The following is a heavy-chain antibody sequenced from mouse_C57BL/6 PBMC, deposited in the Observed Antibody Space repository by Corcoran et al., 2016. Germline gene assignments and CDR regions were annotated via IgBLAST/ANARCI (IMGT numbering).Heavy chain of an antibody. CDR2: INTYSGVP. D-gene: IGHD1-1*01. CDR3: ARNLALKHDYGSSHWYVDV. J-gene: IGHJ1*03. CDR1: GYTFTTYG. Sequence: QIQLVQSGPELKKPGETVKISCKASGYTFTTYGMSWVKQAPGKGLKWMGWINTYSGVPTYADDFKGRFAFSLETSASTAYLQINNLKNEDTATYFCARNLALKHDYGSSHWYVDVWGTGTTVTVSS. V-gene: IGHV9-3*01.